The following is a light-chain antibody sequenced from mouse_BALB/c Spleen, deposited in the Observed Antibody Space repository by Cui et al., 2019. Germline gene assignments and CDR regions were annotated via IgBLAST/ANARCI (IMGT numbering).Light chain of an antibody. J-gene: IGKJ1*01. Sequence: DIQMNQSPSSLSASLGDTIIITCHASQNINVWLSWYQQKPGNIPKLLIYKASNLHTGVPSRFSGSGSGTGLTLTISRLQPEDIATYYCQQGQSYPLTFGGGTKLEIK. CDR1: QNINVW. V-gene: IGKV10-94*01. CDR3: QQGQSYPLT. CDR2: KAS.